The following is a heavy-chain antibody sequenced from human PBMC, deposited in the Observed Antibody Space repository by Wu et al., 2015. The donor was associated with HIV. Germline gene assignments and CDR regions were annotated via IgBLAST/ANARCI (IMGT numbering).Heavy chain of an antibody. D-gene: IGHD1-1*01. J-gene: IGHJ6*03. CDR2: FTTIFGTA. CDR1: GGTFSSYG. V-gene: IGHV1-69*12. CDR3: ARDLFSAQIGTDYYYYYYMDV. Sequence: QVQLVQSGAEVKKPGSSVKVSCKTSGGTFSSYGVSWVRQAPGQGLEWMGGFTTIFGTANYAQKFQDRVTITADESTGTAYMELRSLRSKDTAVYYCARDLFSAQIGTDYYYYYYMDVWGKGTTVTVSS.